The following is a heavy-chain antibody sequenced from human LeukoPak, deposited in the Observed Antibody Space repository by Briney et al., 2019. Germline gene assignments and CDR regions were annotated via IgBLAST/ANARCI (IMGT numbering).Heavy chain of an antibody. Sequence: GGSLRLSCAASGFTFSSYGMHWVRQAPGKGLEWLSYISGPGTTTKYADSVKGRFTISRDNDKNSLYLQMNSLRAEDTAVYYCARDWIWGQGTMVTVSS. CDR2: ISGPGTTT. CDR1: GFTFSSYG. V-gene: IGHV3-48*01. CDR3: ARDWI. J-gene: IGHJ3*02.